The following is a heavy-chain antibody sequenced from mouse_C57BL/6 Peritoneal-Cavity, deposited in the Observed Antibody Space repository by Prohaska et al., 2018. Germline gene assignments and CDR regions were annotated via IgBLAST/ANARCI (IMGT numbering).Heavy chain of an antibody. D-gene: IGHD1-3*01. V-gene: IGHV6-3*01. J-gene: IGHJ2*01. Sequence: EVKLEESGGGLVQPGGSMKLSCVASGFTFSNYWMNWVRQSPEKGLEWVAQIRLKSDNYATHYAESVKGRFTISRDDSKSSVYLQMNKLRAKDTGIYYCTAPAGSSDYWGQGTTLTVSS. CDR3: TAPAGSSDY. CDR2: IRLKSDNYAT. CDR1: GFTFSNYW.